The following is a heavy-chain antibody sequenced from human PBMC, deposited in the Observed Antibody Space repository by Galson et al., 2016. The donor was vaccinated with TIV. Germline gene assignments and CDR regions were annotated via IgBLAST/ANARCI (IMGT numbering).Heavy chain of an antibody. J-gene: IGHJ4*02. CDR3: AKDSTYSGGWFWFY. Sequence: SLRLSCAASGFPFSNYVMSWVRQAPGKGLEWVATITGSGYGAYGTYYTDSVKGRFTVSRDNSKSTLLLEMNSLRAEDTAVYYCAKDSTYSGGWFWFYWGQGTLVTVSS. CDR1: GFPFSNYV. D-gene: IGHD6-19*01. CDR2: ITGSGYGAYGT. V-gene: IGHV3-23*01.